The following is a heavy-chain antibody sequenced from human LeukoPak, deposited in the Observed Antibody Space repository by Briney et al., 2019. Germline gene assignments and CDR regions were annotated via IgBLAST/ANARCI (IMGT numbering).Heavy chain of an antibody. Sequence: ASVKVSCKASGGTFSSYAISWVRQATGQGLEWMGWMNPNSGNTGYAQKFQGRVTMTRNTSISTAYMELSSLRSEDTAVYYCASGGNWFDPWGQGTLVTVSS. CDR2: MNPNSGNT. CDR1: GGTFSSYA. CDR3: ASGGNWFDP. J-gene: IGHJ5*02. V-gene: IGHV1-8*02.